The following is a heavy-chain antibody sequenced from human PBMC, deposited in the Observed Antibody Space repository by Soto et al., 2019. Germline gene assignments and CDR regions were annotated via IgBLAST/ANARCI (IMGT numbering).Heavy chain of an antibody. Sequence: PSETLSLTCSVSGGSMSEYFWSWIRQSPERGLEWVGYVYYLGSTDYNPSLKSRVTISVDTSKRQFSLGLSSVTAADAAIYYCARDGYDGSGSPYPAYWGPGTQVTVSS. V-gene: IGHV4-59*01. J-gene: IGHJ4*02. CDR3: ARDGYDGSGSPYPAY. CDR1: GGSMSEYF. CDR2: VYYLGST. D-gene: IGHD3-10*01.